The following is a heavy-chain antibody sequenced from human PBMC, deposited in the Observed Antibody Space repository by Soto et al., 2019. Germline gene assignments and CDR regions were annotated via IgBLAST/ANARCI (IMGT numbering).Heavy chain of an antibody. CDR3: AKDLQRRVYYFDY. J-gene: IGHJ4*02. V-gene: IGHV3-30-3*01. D-gene: IGHD3-3*01. CDR1: GFTFSSYA. Sequence: GGSLRRSCAASGFTFSSYAMHWVRQAPGKGLEWVAVISYDGSNKYYADSVKGRFTISRDNSKNTLYLQMNSLRAEDTAVYYCAKDLQRRVYYFDYSGQGTLVTVSS. CDR2: ISYDGSNK.